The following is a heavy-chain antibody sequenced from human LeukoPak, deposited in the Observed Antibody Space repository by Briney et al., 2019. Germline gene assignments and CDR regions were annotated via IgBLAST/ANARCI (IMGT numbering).Heavy chain of an antibody. CDR1: GYSISSGYH. D-gene: IGHD5-12*01. CDR2: IYHSGSA. CDR3: ARTTEGYAGGPGYSYYYYMDV. J-gene: IGHJ6*03. V-gene: IGHV4-38-2*02. Sequence: PSETLSLTCTVSGYSISSGYHWGWIRQPPGKGLEWIGSIYHSGSAYYNPSLKSRVTISVDTSKNQVSLKLRSVTAADTAVYYCARTTEGYAGGPGYSYYYYMDVWGKGTTVTISS.